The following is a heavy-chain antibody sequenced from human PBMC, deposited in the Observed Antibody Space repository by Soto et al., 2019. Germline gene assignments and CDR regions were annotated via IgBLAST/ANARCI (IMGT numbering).Heavy chain of an antibody. CDR1: GFTFSSYG. V-gene: IGHV3-30*18. J-gene: IGHJ3*02. CDR3: AKDKGIAAAIYDAFDI. Sequence: SGFTFSSYGMHWVRQAPGKGLEWVAVISYDGSNKYYADPVKGRFTISRDNSKNTLYLQMNSLRAEDTAVYYCAKDKGIAAAIYDAFDIWGQGTMITVSS. D-gene: IGHD6-13*01. CDR2: ISYDGSNK.